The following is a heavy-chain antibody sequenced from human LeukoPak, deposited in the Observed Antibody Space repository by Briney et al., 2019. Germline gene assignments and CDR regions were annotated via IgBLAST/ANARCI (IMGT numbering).Heavy chain of an antibody. V-gene: IGHV1-69*04. CDR3: ARTSGYFSYFDY. CDR2: IIPILGIA. D-gene: IGHD3-22*01. Sequence: ASVKVSCKASGGTFSSYAISWVRQAPGQGLEWMGRIIPILGIANYAQKFQGRVTITADKSTSTAYMELSSLRAEDTAVYYCARTSGYFSYFDYWGQGTLVTVSS. J-gene: IGHJ4*02. CDR1: GGTFSSYA.